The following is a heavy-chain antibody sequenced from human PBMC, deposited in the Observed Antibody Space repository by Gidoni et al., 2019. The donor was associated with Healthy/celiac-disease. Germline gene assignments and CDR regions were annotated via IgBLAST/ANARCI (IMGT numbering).Heavy chain of an antibody. CDR1: GYTFTSYG. V-gene: IGHV1-18*01. Sequence: QVQLVQSGAEVKKPGASVRVSCKASGYTFTSYGISWVRQAPGQGLEWMGWISAYNGNTNYAQKLQGRVTMTTDTSTSTAYMELRSLRSDDTAVYYCARDTTDIVVVVADNWFDPWGQGTLVTVSS. CDR3: ARDTTDIVVVVADNWFDP. J-gene: IGHJ5*02. D-gene: IGHD2-15*01. CDR2: ISAYNGNT.